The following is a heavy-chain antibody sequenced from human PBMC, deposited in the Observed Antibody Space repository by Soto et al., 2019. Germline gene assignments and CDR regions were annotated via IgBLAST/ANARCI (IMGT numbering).Heavy chain of an antibody. Sequence: SETLSLTCTFSGDSISSTDHYWGWIRQPPGQGLEWLGSIYYAGSTFHNPSLKRRATISVDTSRNQFSLRLSSVTASDTAVYYCARLVFHCLRCSSDDYNFYGLDCWGQGTTVTVSS. J-gene: IGHJ6*02. CDR1: GDSISSTDHY. V-gene: IGHV4-39*01. CDR2: IYYAGST. D-gene: IGHD2-15*01. CDR3: ARLVFHCLRCSSDDYNFYGLDC.